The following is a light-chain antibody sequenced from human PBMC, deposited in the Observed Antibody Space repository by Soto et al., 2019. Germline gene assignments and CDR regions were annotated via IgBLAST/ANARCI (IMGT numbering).Light chain of an antibody. Sequence: DIQMTQSPSSLSASVGDRVTITCRASQSIASYLNWYQQKPGKAPKLLISAASSLQGGVPSVFSGSGSGTDFTLTITSLQPEDFATYYCQQSYSIPWTFGQGTKVDI. J-gene: IGKJ1*01. CDR3: QQSYSIPWT. CDR1: QSIASY. V-gene: IGKV1-39*01. CDR2: AAS.